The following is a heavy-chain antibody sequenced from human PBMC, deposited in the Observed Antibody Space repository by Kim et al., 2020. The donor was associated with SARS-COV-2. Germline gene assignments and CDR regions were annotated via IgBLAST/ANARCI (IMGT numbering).Heavy chain of an antibody. D-gene: IGHD1-26*01. CDR3: ARTSRGSYGYYFDY. V-gene: IGHV4-39*01. CDR1: GGSISSSSYY. Sequence: SETLSLTCTVSGGSISSSSYYWGWIRQPPGKGLEWIGSIYYSGSTYYNLSLKSRVTISVDTSKNQFSLKLSSVTAADTAVYYCARTSRGSYGYYFDYWGQGTLVTVSS. J-gene: IGHJ4*02. CDR2: IYYSGST.